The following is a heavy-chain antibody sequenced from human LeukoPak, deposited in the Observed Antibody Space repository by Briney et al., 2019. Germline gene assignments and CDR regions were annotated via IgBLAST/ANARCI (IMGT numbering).Heavy chain of an antibody. CDR1: GYAFSGYF. J-gene: IGHJ5*02. D-gene: IGHD7-27*01. CDR2: INPGSGDT. Sequence: ASVKVSCKASGYAFSGYFMHWVRQAPGQGLEWMGRINPGSGDTEFAQKFRVRVTITRDTSISTAYMEVSGLTFDDTAIYYCARDLSSTPNWELDHWGQGTLVTVSS. V-gene: IGHV1-2*06. CDR3: ARDLSSTPNWELDH.